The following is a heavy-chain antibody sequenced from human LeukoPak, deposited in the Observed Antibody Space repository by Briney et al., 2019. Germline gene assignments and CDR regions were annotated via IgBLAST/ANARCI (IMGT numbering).Heavy chain of an antibody. CDR3: ARGSSISWSPYYFEY. V-gene: IGHV4-61*01. Sequence: SETLSLTCTVSGGSVSSGSYYWSWIRQLPGKGLEWIGYIYSSGSTNYKPSLKSRVTISKDTSKNQFSLKLTSVTAADTAVYYCARGSSISWSPYYFEYWGQGTLVTVSS. CDR2: IYSSGST. J-gene: IGHJ4*02. D-gene: IGHD6-13*01. CDR1: GGSVSSGSYY.